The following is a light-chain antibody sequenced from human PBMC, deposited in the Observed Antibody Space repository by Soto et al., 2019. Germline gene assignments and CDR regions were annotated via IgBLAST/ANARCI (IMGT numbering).Light chain of an antibody. V-gene: IGLV2-14*01. CDR1: SSDIGGYKY. CDR2: EVN. J-gene: IGLJ1*01. Sequence: QSALTQPASVSGSPGQSITISCTGTSSDIGGYKYVSWYQQHPGKAPKLMIYEVNNRPSGVSNRFSGSKSGNTASLTISGLQAEDGADYYCSSYITSSTLYVFGTGTKVTVL. CDR3: SSYITSSTLYV.